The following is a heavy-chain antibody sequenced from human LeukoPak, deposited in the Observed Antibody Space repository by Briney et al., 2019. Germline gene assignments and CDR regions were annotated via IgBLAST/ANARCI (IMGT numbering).Heavy chain of an antibody. J-gene: IGHJ6*02. V-gene: IGHV1-18*01. Sequence: GASVKVSCKASGYTFTSYGISWVRQAPGQGLEWMGWISAYNGNTNYAQKLQGRVTMTTDTSTSTAYMELSSLRSEDTAVYYCAREGCSGGSCYFTSYYYYGMDVWGQGTTVTVSS. CDR3: AREGCSGGSCYFTSYYYYGMDV. D-gene: IGHD2-15*01. CDR2: ISAYNGNT. CDR1: GYTFTSYG.